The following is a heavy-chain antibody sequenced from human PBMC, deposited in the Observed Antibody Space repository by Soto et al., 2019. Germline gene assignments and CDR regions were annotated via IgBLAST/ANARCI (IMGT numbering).Heavy chain of an antibody. D-gene: IGHD3-3*01. Sequence: SETLSLTCSVYGGSFSDYYWSWIRQPPGKGLEWIGEINHSGSTNYNPSLKSRVTISVHTSKNRFSLKLSSVTAADTAVYYCARARKGSGSDYYYHYGMDVWGKGTTVTV. CDR1: GGSFSDYY. CDR3: ARARKGSGSDYYYHYGMDV. V-gene: IGHV4-34*01. J-gene: IGHJ6*04. CDR2: INHSGST.